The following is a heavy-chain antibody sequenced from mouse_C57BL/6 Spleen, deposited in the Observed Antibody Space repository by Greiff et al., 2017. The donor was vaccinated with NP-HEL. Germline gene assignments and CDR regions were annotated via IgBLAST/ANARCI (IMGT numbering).Heavy chain of an antibody. CDR1: GYTFTDYA. CDR2: ISTYYGDA. Sequence: VQLQRSGPELVRPGVSVKLSCKGSGYTFTDYAMHWVKQSHAQSLEWIGVISTYYGDASYNQKFKDKATMTVDKSSSTAYMDLASLTSADSAFYYCSRKGPCYSNYGFAYWGQGTLVTVSA. CDR3: SRKGPCYSNYGFAY. J-gene: IGHJ3*01. D-gene: IGHD2-5*01. V-gene: IGHV1-67*01.